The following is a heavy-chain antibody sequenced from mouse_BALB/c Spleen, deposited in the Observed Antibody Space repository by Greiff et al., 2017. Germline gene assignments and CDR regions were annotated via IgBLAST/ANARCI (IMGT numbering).Heavy chain of an antibody. V-gene: IGHV1-54*01. Sequence: QVQLQQSGAELVRPGTSVKVSCKASGYAFTNYLIEWVKQRPGQGLEWIGVINPGSGGTNYNEKFKGKATLTEDKSSSTAYMQLSSLTSDDSAVYFCASSYGNYGYWGQGTTLTVSS. CDR3: ASSYGNYGY. J-gene: IGHJ2*01. CDR1: GYAFTNYL. D-gene: IGHD2-1*01. CDR2: INPGSGGT.